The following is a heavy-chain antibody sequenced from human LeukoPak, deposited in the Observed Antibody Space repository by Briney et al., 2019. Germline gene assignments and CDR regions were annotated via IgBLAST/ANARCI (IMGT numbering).Heavy chain of an antibody. CDR3: AALLAAAGLNIDWFDP. CDR1: GYTLTELS. D-gene: IGHD6-13*01. J-gene: IGHJ5*02. CDR2: FDPEDGET. V-gene: IGHV1-24*01. Sequence: ASVKVACKVSGYTLTELSMHWLRQAPGKGLEWMGGFDPEDGETIYAQKFQGRVTMTEDTSTDTAYMELSSLRSEDTAVYYCAALLAAAGLNIDWFDPWGQGTLVTVSS.